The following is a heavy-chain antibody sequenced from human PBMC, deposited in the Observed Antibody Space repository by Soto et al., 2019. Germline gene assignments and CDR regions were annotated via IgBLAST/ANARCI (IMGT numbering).Heavy chain of an antibody. CDR3: ARDPWAADY. Sequence: PGGSLRLSCAASGFTFSASYMHWVRQAPGKGLEWVSVIYSGGSTFYADSVRGRFTISRDNSKNTVNLQMNSLRAEDTAVYYCARDPWAADYWGQGTLVTVSS. V-gene: IGHV3-66*01. J-gene: IGHJ4*02. CDR1: GFTFSASY. CDR2: IYSGGST. D-gene: IGHD3-16*01.